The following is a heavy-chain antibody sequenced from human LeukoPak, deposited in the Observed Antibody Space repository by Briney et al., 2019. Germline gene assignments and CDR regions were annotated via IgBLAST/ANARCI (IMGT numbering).Heavy chain of an antibody. J-gene: IGHJ4*02. Sequence: PSETLSLTCTVSGGSISSHYWSWIRQPPGKGLEWIGYIYNSGSTNYNPSLKSRVTISLDTSKNQFSLHLTSVTAADTAVYFCARVRYSSGWPFDYWGQGTLVTVSS. CDR1: GGSISSHY. CDR2: IYNSGST. CDR3: ARVRYSSGWPFDY. V-gene: IGHV4-59*08. D-gene: IGHD6-19*01.